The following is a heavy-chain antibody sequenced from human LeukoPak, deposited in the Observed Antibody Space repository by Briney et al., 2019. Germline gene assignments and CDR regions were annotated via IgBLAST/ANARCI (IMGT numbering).Heavy chain of an antibody. CDR1: GFTFNNYW. D-gene: IGHD6-13*01. J-gene: IGHJ4*02. V-gene: IGHV3-74*01. CDR2: ISSDGSST. CDR3: ARDLAAAHGY. Sequence: AGGSLRLSYTASGFTFNNYWMHWVRQAPGKGLVWVSRISSDGSSTSYVDSVKGRFTISRDNVKDTLYLQMNSLRAEDTAVYYCARDLAAAHGYWGQGTLVTVSS.